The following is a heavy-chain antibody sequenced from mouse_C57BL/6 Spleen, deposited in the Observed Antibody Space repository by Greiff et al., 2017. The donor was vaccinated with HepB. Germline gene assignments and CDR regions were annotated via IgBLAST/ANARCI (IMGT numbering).Heavy chain of an antibody. V-gene: IGHV14-1*01. CDR2: IDPEDGDT. CDR3: TAHDGYGGSPFAY. CDR1: GFNIKDYY. D-gene: IGHD1-1*01. Sequence: EVQLQQSGAELVRPGASVKLSCTASGFNIKDYYMHWVKQRPEQGLEWIGRIDPEDGDTEYAPKFQGKATMTADTSSNTAYLQLSSLASEDTAVYYCTAHDGYGGSPFAYWGQGTLVTVSA. J-gene: IGHJ3*01.